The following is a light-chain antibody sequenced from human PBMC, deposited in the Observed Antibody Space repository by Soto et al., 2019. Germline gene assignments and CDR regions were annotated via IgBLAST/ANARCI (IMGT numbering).Light chain of an antibody. CDR2: DAS. J-gene: IGKJ2*01. Sequence: EVVSPPSPASLPSSPLEXXPLSFRASQNIRSSLAWYQQRPGQAPRLLIYDASTRATGIPPRFSGGGSGTEFTVTISSLQSEDFAIYYCQQYDIWTPYTLCQGTKVDIK. V-gene: IGKV3-15*01. CDR3: QQYDIWTPYT. CDR1: QNIRSS.